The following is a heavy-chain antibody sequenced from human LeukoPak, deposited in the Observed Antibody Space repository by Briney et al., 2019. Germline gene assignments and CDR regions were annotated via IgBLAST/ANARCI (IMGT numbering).Heavy chain of an antibody. CDR1: EFTFSSYA. J-gene: IGHJ3*02. D-gene: IGHD2-2*01. Sequence: PGGSLRLSCAGSEFTFSSYAMSWVRQAPGKGLEWVSAISGSGGSTYYADSVKGRFTISRDNSKNTLYLQMNSLRAEDTAVYYCAKGNVVVPAATWAFDIWGQGTMVTVSS. CDR2: ISGSGGST. CDR3: AKGNVVVPAATWAFDI. V-gene: IGHV3-23*01.